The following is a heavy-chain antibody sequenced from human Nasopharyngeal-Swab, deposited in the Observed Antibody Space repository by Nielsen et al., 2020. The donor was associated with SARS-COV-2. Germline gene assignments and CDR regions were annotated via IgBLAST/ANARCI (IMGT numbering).Heavy chain of an antibody. CDR2: ISGSGGST. V-gene: IGHV3-23*01. Sequence: WIHQPPGKGLEWVSAISGSGGSTYYADSVKGRFTISRDNSKNTLSLQMNSLRAEDTAVYYCAKDLRGPYFFWGQGTLVTVSS. CDR3: AKDLRGPYFF. D-gene: IGHD2/OR15-2a*01. J-gene: IGHJ4*02.